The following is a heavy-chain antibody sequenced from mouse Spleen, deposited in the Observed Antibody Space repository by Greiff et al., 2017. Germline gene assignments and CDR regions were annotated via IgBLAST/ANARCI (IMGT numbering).Heavy chain of an antibody. J-gene: IGHJ2*01. CDR3: AKGPRGRVFDY. CDR2: ISSGSSTI. Sequence: EVKLVESGGGLVKPGGSLKLSCAASGFTFSDYGMHWVRQAPEKGLEWVAYISSGSSTIYYADTVKGRFTISRDNAKNTLFLQMTSLRSEDTAMYYCAKGPRGRVFDYWGQGTTLTVSS. CDR1: GFTFSDYG. V-gene: IGHV5-17*01. D-gene: IGHD3-3*01.